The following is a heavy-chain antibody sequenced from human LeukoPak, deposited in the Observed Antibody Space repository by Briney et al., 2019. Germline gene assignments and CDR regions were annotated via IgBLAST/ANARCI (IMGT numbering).Heavy chain of an antibody. Sequence: PSQTLSLTCTVSGGSISSGDYYWSWIRQPPGKGLEWIGYIYYSGSTYYNPSLKSRVTISVDTSKNQFSLKLSSVTAADTAVYYCAREATVTTSGEDWFDPWGQGTLVTVSS. CDR3: AREATVTTSGEDWFDP. D-gene: IGHD4-17*01. CDR1: GGSISSGDYY. CDR2: IYYSGST. J-gene: IGHJ5*02. V-gene: IGHV4-30-4*01.